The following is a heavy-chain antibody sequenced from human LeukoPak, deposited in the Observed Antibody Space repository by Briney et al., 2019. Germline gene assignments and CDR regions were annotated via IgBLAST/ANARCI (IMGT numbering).Heavy chain of an antibody. J-gene: IGHJ4*02. V-gene: IGHV4-39*07. CDR2: IYSNGNT. CDR3: ARSATVTTGYFDY. CDR1: GGSISSSGHY. Sequence: PSETLSLTCSVSGGSISSSGHYWGWIRQSPEKGLDWIGSIYSNGNTYYNPSAKSRVTISVDTSKNQFSLKLTSVTAAETAVYYCARSATVTTGYFDYWGQGALVIVSS. D-gene: IGHD4-17*01.